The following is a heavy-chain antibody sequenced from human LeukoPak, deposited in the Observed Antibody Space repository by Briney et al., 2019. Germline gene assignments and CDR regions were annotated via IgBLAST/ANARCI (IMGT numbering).Heavy chain of an antibody. D-gene: IGHD6-13*01. CDR2: IYSAGST. CDR3: ARGQLAGYSSSWYWFDP. J-gene: IGHJ5*02. Sequence: GGSLRLSCAASGFTVSSNYMSWVRQAPGKGLEWVSVIYSAGSTYYADSVKGRFTLSRDNSKNTLYLQMNSLRAEDTAVYYCARGQLAGYSSSWYWFDPWGQGTLVTVSS. V-gene: IGHV3-66*01. CDR1: GFTVSSNY.